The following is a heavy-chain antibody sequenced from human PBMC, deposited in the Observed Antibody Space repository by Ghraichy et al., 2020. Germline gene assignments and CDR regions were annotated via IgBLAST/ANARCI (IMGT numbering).Heavy chain of an antibody. CDR2: INSDGSTT. D-gene: IGHD6-6*01. CDR1: GFTFSSSW. Sequence: ESLNISCVASGFTFSSSWMHWVRQAPGKGLVWVSYINSDGSTTSYADSVKGRFTISRDNAKNALYLQVNSLRAEDTAVYYCTRDTSYSSSSWGQGTTVTVSS. V-gene: IGHV3-74*01. J-gene: IGHJ6*02. CDR3: TRDTSYSSSS.